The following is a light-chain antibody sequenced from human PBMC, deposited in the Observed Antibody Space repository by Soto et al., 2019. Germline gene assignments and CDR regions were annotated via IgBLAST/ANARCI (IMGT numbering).Light chain of an antibody. CDR1: QSVSSN. CDR2: GAS. Sequence: EIVMTQSPATLSVSPGERATLSCRASQSVSSNLAWYQQKPGQAPRLLIYGASTRATGIPARFSGSGSGTEFTLTIRSLQSEDFAVYYCQHYNNWPRYTFGQGTKLEIK. CDR3: QHYNNWPRYT. V-gene: IGKV3-15*01. J-gene: IGKJ2*01.